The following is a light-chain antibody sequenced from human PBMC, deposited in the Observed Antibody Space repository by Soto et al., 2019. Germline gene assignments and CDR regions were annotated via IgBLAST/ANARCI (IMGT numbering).Light chain of an antibody. CDR3: AAWDDSLNGVI. CDR2: ANN. CDR1: TSNIGNNN. J-gene: IGLJ2*01. V-gene: IGLV1-44*01. Sequence: QSVLTQPPSTSGTPGLRVTISCSGSTSNIGNNNVNWYQQLPGTAPTLLIYANNQRPSGVPDRFSASKSGTSASRAVSGLQSGDEADYYCAAWDDSLNGVIFGGGTKLTVL.